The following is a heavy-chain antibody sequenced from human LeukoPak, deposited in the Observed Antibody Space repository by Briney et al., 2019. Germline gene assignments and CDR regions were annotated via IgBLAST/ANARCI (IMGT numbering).Heavy chain of an antibody. Sequence: PGGSLRLSCATSGFTFSSYEMNWVRQAPGKGLEWVSYISSSGSTIYYADSVKGRFTISRDNAKNSLYLQMNSLKTEDTAVYYCTRGTRANTVMVTHFDYWGQGTLVTVSS. J-gene: IGHJ4*02. CDR2: ISSSGSTI. D-gene: IGHD5-18*01. CDR3: TRGTRANTVMVTHFDY. V-gene: IGHV3-48*03. CDR1: GFTFSSYE.